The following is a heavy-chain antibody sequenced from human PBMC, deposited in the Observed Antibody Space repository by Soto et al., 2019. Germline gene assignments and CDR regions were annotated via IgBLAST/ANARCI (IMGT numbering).Heavy chain of an antibody. CDR2: IYPGDSDT. Sequence: GESLKISCKGSGYSFSNYWIGWVRQMPGKGLEWVGIIYPGDSDTRYSPSFKGQVTMSADKSISTAYLQWSSLKASDTAIYYCARQALGYCSSSGCYYYYGMDVWGQGTTVTVSS. CDR3: ARQALGYCSSSGCYYYYGMDV. CDR1: GYSFSNYW. V-gene: IGHV5-51*01. J-gene: IGHJ6*02. D-gene: IGHD2-2*01.